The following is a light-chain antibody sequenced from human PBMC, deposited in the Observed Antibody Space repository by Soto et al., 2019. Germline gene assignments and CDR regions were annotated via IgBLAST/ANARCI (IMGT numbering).Light chain of an antibody. J-gene: IGKJ1*01. CDR1: QSVSSN. Sequence: EIVMKQSPATLSVSPGERATLSCRASQSVSSNLVWYQQKPGQAPRLLIYGASTRATGIPARFSGSGSGTEFTLAITSLQSEDFAVYYCQQYSNWPRTFGQGSKVDIK. CDR3: QQYSNWPRT. V-gene: IGKV3-15*01. CDR2: GAS.